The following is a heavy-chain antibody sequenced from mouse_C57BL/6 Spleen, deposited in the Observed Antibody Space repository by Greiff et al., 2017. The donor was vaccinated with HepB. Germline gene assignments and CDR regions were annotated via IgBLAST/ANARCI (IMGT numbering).Heavy chain of an antibody. V-gene: IGHV1-82*01. J-gene: IGHJ4*01. CDR1: GYAFSSSW. CDR2: IYPGDGDT. CDR3: ARSHYYAMDY. Sequence: VQLQQSGPELVKPGASVKISCKASGYAFSSSWMNWVKQRPGKGLEWIGRIYPGDGDTNYNGKFKGKATLTADKSSSTAYMQLSSLTSEDSAVYFCARSHYYAMDYWGQRTSVTVSS.